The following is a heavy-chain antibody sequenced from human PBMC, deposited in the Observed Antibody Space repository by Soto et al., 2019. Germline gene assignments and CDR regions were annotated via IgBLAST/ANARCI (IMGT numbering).Heavy chain of an antibody. D-gene: IGHD5-12*01. J-gene: IGHJ6*02. Sequence: QVQLVQSGAEVKKPGSSVKVSCKASGGTFSSYAISWVRQAPGQGLEWMGGIIPIFGTANYAQKFQGRVTITADESPSTAYMELSSLRSEDTAVYYCARDQDSGNVLNLLYYYGMDVWGQGTTVTVSS. CDR3: ARDQDSGNVLNLLYYYGMDV. CDR2: IIPIFGTA. CDR1: GGTFSSYA. V-gene: IGHV1-69*12.